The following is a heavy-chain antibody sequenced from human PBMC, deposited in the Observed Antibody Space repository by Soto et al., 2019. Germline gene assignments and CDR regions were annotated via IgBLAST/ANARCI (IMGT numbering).Heavy chain of an antibody. CDR3: AREANCSGGTCSSSFWFDP. J-gene: IGHJ5*02. D-gene: IGHD2-15*01. V-gene: IGHV4-61*08. CDR1: GASISSGGYY. Sequence: QVQLQESGPGLVKPSETLSLTCTVSGASISSGGYYWSWIRQPPGKGLEWIAYIYHSGNTKYNPSLKNRFTISVDTSKNQFSLRLSSVTAADTAVYYCAREANCSGGTCSSSFWFDPWGQGTLVTVSS. CDR2: IYHSGNT.